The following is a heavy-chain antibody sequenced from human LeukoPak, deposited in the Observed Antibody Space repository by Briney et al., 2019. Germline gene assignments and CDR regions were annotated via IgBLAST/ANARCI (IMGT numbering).Heavy chain of an antibody. D-gene: IGHD6-13*01. V-gene: IGHV3-30*02. CDR1: GFTFSSYG. Sequence: GGSLRLSCAASGFTFSSYGMHWVRQAPGKGLEWVAFIRYDGSNKYYADSVKGRFTISRDNSKNTLYLQTNSLRAEDTAVYYCAKDVERIAAAGPYWYFDLWGRGTPVTVSS. CDR3: AKDVERIAAAGPYWYFDL. J-gene: IGHJ2*01. CDR2: IRYDGSNK.